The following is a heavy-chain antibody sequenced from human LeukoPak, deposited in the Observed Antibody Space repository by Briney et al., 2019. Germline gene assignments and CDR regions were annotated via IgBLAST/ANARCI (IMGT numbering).Heavy chain of an antibody. CDR1: GGSFSGYY. J-gene: IGHJ3*02. CDR3: ARSITMVRGARRAFDI. CDR2: IYHSGST. D-gene: IGHD3-10*01. V-gene: IGHV4-34*01. Sequence: PSETLSLTCAVYGGSFSGYYWSWIRQPPGKGLEWIGEIYHSGSTNYNPSLKSRVTISVDTSKNQFSLKLSSVTAADTAVYYCARSITMVRGARRAFDIWGQGTMVTVSS.